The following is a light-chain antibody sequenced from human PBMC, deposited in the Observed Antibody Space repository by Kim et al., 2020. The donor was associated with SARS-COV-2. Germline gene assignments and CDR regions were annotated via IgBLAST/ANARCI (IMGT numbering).Light chain of an antibody. V-gene: IGLV1-44*01. CDR3: AAWDASRSGWV. Sequence: QSVLTQPASASGTPGQWVTISCSGSNSNIGRNTVNWFQQLPGTTPPHLIYSDNQRPSAVPHRLSDSKSGTTAALVIIWVQSADEGDYYCAAWDASRSGWVFGGGTQLTVL. CDR1: NSNIGRNT. CDR2: SDN. J-gene: IGLJ3*02.